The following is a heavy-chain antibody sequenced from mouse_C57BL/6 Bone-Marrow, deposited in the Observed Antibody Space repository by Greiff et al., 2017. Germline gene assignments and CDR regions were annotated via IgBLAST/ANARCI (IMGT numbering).Heavy chain of an antibody. D-gene: IGHD2-10*01. CDR2: IYPGSGST. J-gene: IGHJ1*03. CDR1: GYTFTSYW. Sequence: VQLQQSGAELVKPGASVKMSCKASGYTFTSYWITWVKQRPGQGLEWIGDIYPGSGSTNYNEKFKSKATLTGDTSSSTAYMQLSSLTSEDSAVYDWARPYCNSDWYFDFWGTGTTGTVSA. V-gene: IGHV1-55*01. CDR3: ARPYCNSDWYFDF.